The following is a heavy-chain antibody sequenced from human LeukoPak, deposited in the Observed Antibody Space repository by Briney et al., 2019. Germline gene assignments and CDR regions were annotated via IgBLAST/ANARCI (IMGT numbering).Heavy chain of an antibody. D-gene: IGHD3-3*01. CDR1: GYTFTGYY. J-gene: IGHJ4*02. Sequence: GASVKVSCKASGYTFTGYYMHWVRQAPGQGLEWMGWINPNSGGTNYAQKFQGRVTMTRDTSISTAYMELSRLRSDDTAVYYCARADYYFWSGYYDYWGQGTLVTVSS. CDR3: ARADYYFWSGYYDY. CDR2: INPNSGGT. V-gene: IGHV1-2*02.